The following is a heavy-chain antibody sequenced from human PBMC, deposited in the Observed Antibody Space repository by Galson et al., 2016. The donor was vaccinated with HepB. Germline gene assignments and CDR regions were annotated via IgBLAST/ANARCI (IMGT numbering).Heavy chain of an antibody. D-gene: IGHD5/OR15-5a*01. J-gene: IGHJ6*02. V-gene: IGHV4-34*01. CDR2: ITHSGST. CDR3: ARSLRTRPPRAFYYYYALDV. Sequence: ETLSLTCAVYGGSFSDFYWTWIRQPPGRGLEWIGEITHSGSTSYNPSLTIRVPISVATSQSQFSLKLTSVTAADTAVYYCARSLRTRPPRAFYYYYALDVWGQGTTVTVSS. CDR1: GGSFSDFY.